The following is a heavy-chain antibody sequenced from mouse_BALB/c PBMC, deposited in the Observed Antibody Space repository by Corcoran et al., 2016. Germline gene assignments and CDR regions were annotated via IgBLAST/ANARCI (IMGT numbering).Heavy chain of an antibody. J-gene: IGHJ3*01. Sequence: QIQLVQSGPELKKPGETVKISCKASGYTFTNYGMNWVKQAPGKGLKWMGWINTYTGESTYADDFKGRFAFSLETSASTAYLQINNLKNEDMATYFCARDCGFAYGSSWFAYWGQGTLVTVSA. V-gene: IGHV9-1*02. CDR1: GYTFTNYG. CDR3: ARDCGFAYGSSWFAY. CDR2: INTYTGES. D-gene: IGHD1-1*01.